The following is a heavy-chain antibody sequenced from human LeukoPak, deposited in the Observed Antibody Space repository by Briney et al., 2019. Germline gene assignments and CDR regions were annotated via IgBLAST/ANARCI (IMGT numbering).Heavy chain of an antibody. D-gene: IGHD6-19*01. Sequence: ASVKVSCKASGYTFTGYYMHWVRQAPRQGLEWMGWINPNSGGTNYAQKFQGRVTMTRDTSISTAYMELSRLRSDDTAVYYCARGASGWYFVDYFDYWGQGTLVTVSS. V-gene: IGHV1-2*02. CDR1: GYTFTGYY. J-gene: IGHJ4*02. CDR2: INPNSGGT. CDR3: ARGASGWYFVDYFDY.